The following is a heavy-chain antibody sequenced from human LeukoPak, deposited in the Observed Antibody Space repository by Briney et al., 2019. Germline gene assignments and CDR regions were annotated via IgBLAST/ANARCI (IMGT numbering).Heavy chain of an antibody. J-gene: IGHJ6*02. Sequence: GGSLRLSCAASGFTVGNNYMSWVRQAPGKGLEWVSLIYSAGSTYYADSVRGRFTISRDSSKNTLFLQLNSLRAEDTAVYYCAAFSHKGVWGRGTTVTVS. CDR1: GFTVGNNY. CDR2: IYSAGST. D-gene: IGHD3-3*02. CDR3: AAFSHKGV. V-gene: IGHV3-66*01.